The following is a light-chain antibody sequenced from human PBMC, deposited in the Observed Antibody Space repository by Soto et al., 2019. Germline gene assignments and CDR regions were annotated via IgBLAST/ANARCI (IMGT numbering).Light chain of an antibody. V-gene: IGLV2-14*01. CDR3: SSYSPSSLL. J-gene: IGLJ3*02. Sequence: QSALTQPASVSGSPGETITISCTGTSNDVGGYGYVSWYRQYAGKAPTLMVSEVSYRPSGVSDRFSGSKSGTTAFLTISGLPTEDEGHYYCSSYSPSSLLFGGGTKLTVL. CDR2: EVS. CDR1: SNDVGGYGY.